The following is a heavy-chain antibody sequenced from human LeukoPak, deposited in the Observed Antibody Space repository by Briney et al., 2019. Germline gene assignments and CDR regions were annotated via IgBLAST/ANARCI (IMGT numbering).Heavy chain of an antibody. Sequence: PGRSLRLSCATSGFTFSDSGFHWVRQAPGKGLEWVAVVWYGGTSYADSVKGRFTISRDNSKNTLYLQMNSLRAEDTAVYYCARDIGDCSSGRCYSDYIDYWGQGTLVTVSS. J-gene: IGHJ4*02. CDR2: VWYGGTS. CDR3: ARDIGDCSSGRCYSDYIDY. D-gene: IGHD2-15*01. V-gene: IGHV3-33*01. CDR1: GFTFSDSG.